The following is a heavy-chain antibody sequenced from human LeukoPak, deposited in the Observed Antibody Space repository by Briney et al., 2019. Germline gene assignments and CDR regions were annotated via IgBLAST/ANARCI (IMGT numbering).Heavy chain of an antibody. CDR2: IYSGGST. CDR3: ARGITASITGIFDP. CDR1: GFTVSSNY. D-gene: IGHD3-3*01. J-gene: IGHJ5*02. Sequence: PGGSLRLSCAASGFTVSSNYMSWVRQAPGKGLEWVSVIYSGGSTYYADSVKGRFTISRDDSKNMLYLQMNSLRAEDTAVYYCARGITASITGIFDPWGQGGLVTVSS. V-gene: IGHV3-53*05.